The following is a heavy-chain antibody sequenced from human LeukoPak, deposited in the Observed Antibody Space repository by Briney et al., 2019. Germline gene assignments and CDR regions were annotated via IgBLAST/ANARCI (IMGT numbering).Heavy chain of an antibody. D-gene: IGHD3-10*01. CDR1: GYTFTNYA. CDR2: INTDNGNR. V-gene: IGHV1-3*04. CDR3: ARDRGPDYGSGSSYNWFDP. J-gene: IGHJ5*02. Sequence: GASVKVSCKASGYTFTNYAIHWVRQAPGQGLEWMGWINTDNGNRKYAQKFQGRVTITSDTSANTVNMELSSLRSEDTAVYYCARDRGPDYGSGSSYNWFDPWGQGTLVTVSS.